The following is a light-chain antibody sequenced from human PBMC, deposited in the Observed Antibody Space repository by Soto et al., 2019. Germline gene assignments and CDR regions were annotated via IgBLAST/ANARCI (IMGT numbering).Light chain of an antibody. J-gene: IGKJ1*01. CDR3: QQYNTYPRT. Sequence: DIQMTQSPSTLSASVGDRVTITCRASQTISSWLAWYQQKPGKAPKLLIYKASSLESGVPSRFSGSGSGTEFTLSIRSLQPDHFATYHCQQYNTYPRTFGQGTKVEIK. V-gene: IGKV1-5*03. CDR1: QTISSW. CDR2: KAS.